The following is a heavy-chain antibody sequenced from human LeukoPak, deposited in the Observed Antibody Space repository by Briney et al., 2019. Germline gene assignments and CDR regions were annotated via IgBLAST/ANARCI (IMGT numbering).Heavy chain of an antibody. Sequence: PGGSLRLSCAASGFTFNLYWIHWVRQVPGKGLEWLSRISADWTTTNYADSVNGRFTISRDNAKTTLYLQMHSLGVDDTAVYYCARDSRYHSGWGSYQPYWFDPWGQGTLVTVSS. CDR2: ISADWTTT. CDR1: GFTFNLYW. D-gene: IGHD3-16*02. V-gene: IGHV3-74*01. CDR3: ARDSRYHSGWGSYQPYWFDP. J-gene: IGHJ5*02.